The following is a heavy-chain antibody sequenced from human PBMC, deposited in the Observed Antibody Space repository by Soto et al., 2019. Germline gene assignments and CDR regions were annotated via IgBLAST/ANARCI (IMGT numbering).Heavy chain of an antibody. CDR3: GKERRGSGWSVCNY. CDR1: GFTFRDYA. CDR2: ISGSGDSA. V-gene: IGHV3-23*01. D-gene: IGHD6-19*01. J-gene: IGHJ4*02. Sequence: VQLLESGGGLVQPGGSLRLSCAASGFTFRDYAMNWVRQAPGKGLEWVSDISGSGDSARYADSVKGRFTISRDNSRDTLYLQMNSLRVDDTAVYSCGKERRGSGWSVCNYWGQGDLVTVSS.